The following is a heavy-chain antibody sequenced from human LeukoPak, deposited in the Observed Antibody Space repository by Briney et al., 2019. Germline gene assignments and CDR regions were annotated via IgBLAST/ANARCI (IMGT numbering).Heavy chain of an antibody. CDR3: ARGRSDEYYYDSSGYCPFDY. D-gene: IGHD3-22*01. CDR2: ISSSSSYI. Sequence: PGGSLRLSCAASGFTFSSYSMNWVRQAPGKGLEWVSSISSSSSYIYYADSVKGRFTISRDNAKNSLYLQMNSLRAEDTAVYYCARGRSDEYYYDSSGYCPFDYWGQGTLVTVSS. CDR1: GFTFSSYS. J-gene: IGHJ4*02. V-gene: IGHV3-21*01.